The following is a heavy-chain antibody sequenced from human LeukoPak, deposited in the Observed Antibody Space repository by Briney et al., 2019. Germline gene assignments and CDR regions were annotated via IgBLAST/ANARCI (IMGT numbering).Heavy chain of an antibody. Sequence: SETLSLTCAVYGGSFSGYYGSWIRQPPGKGLEWIGEINHSGSTNYNPSLKSRVTISVDTSKNQFSLKLSSVTAADTAVYYCARRYYDFWSGHYYYFDYWGQGTLVTVSS. D-gene: IGHD3-3*01. CDR3: ARRYYDFWSGHYYYFDY. J-gene: IGHJ4*02. V-gene: IGHV4-34*01. CDR1: GGSFSGYY. CDR2: INHSGST.